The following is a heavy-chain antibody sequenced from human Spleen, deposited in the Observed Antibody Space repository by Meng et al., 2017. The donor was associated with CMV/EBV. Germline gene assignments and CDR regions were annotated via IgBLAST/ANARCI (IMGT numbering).Heavy chain of an antibody. CDR1: GFTFSSYW. J-gene: IGHJ4*02. D-gene: IGHD3-3*01. Sequence: GESLKISCAASGFTFSSYWMHWVRQAPGKGLVWVSRINSDGSSTSYADSVKGRFTISRDNAKNTLYLQMNSLRAEDTAVYYCARDSADFWSGYTYWGQGTLVTVSS. V-gene: IGHV3-74*01. CDR2: INSDGSST. CDR3: ARDSADFWSGYTY.